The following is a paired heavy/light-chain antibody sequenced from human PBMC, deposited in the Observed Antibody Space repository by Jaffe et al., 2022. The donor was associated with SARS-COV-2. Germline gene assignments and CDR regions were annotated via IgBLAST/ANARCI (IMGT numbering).Light chain of an antibody. J-gene: IGKJ1*01. CDR2: AAS. CDR1: QSISRW. CDR3: QHYNSYSPWT. V-gene: IGKV1-5*03. Sequence: DIRMTQSPSTLSASIGDRVAITCRASQSISRWLAWYQQKPGKAPKLLIYAASSLESGVPSRFSGSGSGTDFTLTISGLQPDDFATYYCQHYNSYSPWTFGQGTKVEIK.
Heavy chain of an antibody. Sequence: EVQLLESGGGLVQPGGSLRLSCAASGFPFSNYAMGWVRQAPGEGLEWVSSISASGGTTYHADSVKGRFTISRDNSENTLYLQMSSLRAEDTAVYYCAKDGRWGSSGYNYFDYWGQGTQVTVSS. J-gene: IGHJ4*02. CDR3: AKDGRWGSSGYNYFDY. V-gene: IGHV3-23*01. D-gene: IGHD3-22*01. CDR1: GFPFSNYA. CDR2: ISASGGTT.